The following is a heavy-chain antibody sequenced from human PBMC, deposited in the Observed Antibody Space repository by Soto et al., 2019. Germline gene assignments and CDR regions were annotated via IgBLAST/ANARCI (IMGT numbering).Heavy chain of an antibody. CDR1: GFSFTGYY. J-gene: IGHJ5*02. D-gene: IGHD6-6*01. CDR3: AKDLTRQLAYWLDP. V-gene: IGHV1-2*02. CDR2: INAHSGGT. Sequence: ASVKVSCKASGFSFTGYYIHWLRQAPGQGLEWMGWINAHSGGTEYAQKFQGRVTLTRDTSIATAYLTLTSLTSDDTALYYCAKDLTRQLAYWLDPWGQGTQV.